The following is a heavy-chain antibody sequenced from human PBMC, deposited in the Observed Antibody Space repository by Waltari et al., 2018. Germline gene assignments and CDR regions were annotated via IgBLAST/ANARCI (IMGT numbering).Heavy chain of an antibody. Sequence: QLHLQESGPGLVQPSETLSLTCSVSGGSITTNRHYWGWIRQPPGKGLEWTATISYSGAPYTSPSLQSRLTISVDTFKNQFSLKLSSVTAADTAVYYCATYVGASIGTAAFDVWGQGTMVTVSS. D-gene: IGHD3-16*01. CDR3: ATYVGASIGTAAFDV. CDR1: GGSITTNRHY. CDR2: ISYSGAP. V-gene: IGHV4-39*01. J-gene: IGHJ3*01.